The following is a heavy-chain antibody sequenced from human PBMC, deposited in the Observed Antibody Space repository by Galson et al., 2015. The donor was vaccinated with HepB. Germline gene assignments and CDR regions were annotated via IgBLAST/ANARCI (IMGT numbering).Heavy chain of an antibody. J-gene: IGHJ4*02. Sequence: SLRLSCAASGFTFNCCGMQWVRQAPGKGLEWVAVVSSDGGAQSYADSVKGRFTISRDNSKNTLYLQMNSLRVEDTAVYYCSKESEKPQYGAYFDFWGQGILVTVSS. CDR2: VSSDGGAQ. CDR1: GFTFNCCG. D-gene: IGHD4/OR15-4a*01. V-gene: IGHV3-30*18. CDR3: SKESEKPQYGAYFDF.